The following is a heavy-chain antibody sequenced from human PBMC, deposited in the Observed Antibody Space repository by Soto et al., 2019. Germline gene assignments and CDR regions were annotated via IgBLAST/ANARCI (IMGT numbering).Heavy chain of an antibody. J-gene: IGHJ6*02. Sequence: QVQLQESGPGLVKPSETLSLTCTVSGGSVSSGSYYWSWIRQPPGKGLEWIGYIYYSGSTNYNPSHKSRVTXXVXTXXNQFPLKLSSVPAADTAVYYCARIAALYYYYGMDVWGQGTAVTVSS. CDR3: ARIAALYYYYGMDV. CDR2: IYYSGST. V-gene: IGHV4-61*01. CDR1: GGSVSSGSYY. D-gene: IGHD6-25*01.